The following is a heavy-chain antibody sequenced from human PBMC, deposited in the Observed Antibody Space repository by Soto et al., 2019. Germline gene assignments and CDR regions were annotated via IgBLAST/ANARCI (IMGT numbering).Heavy chain of an antibody. CDR2: IYYSGST. V-gene: IGHV4-59*08. CDR1: GGSISSYY. D-gene: IGHD3-10*01. Sequence: QVQLQESGPGLVKPSETLSLTCTVSGGSISSYYWSWIRQPPGKGLEWSGYIYYSGSTNYNPSPTSRVTISVDTPKNQFSLKLNSMTAADTAVYYCARHNYGSGSTYFDYWGQGTLVTVSS. J-gene: IGHJ4*02. CDR3: ARHNYGSGSTYFDY.